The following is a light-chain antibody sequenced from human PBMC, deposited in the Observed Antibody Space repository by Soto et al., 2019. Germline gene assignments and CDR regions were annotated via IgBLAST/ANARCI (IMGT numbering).Light chain of an antibody. Sequence: DLVLTPSPLSLAVTPEEPASISCRSIHVLLHSNGYNYLDWYLQKPGQSPQLLIYLGSNRASGVPDRFSGSGSGTDFTLKISRVEAEDVGVYYCMQPLQSWTFGQGTKVDIK. CDR1: HVLLHSNGYNY. V-gene: IGKV2-28*01. CDR2: LGS. J-gene: IGKJ1*01. CDR3: MQPLQSWT.